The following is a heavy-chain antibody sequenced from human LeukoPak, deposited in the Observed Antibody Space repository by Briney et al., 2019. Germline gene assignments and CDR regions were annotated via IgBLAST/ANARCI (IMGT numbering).Heavy chain of an antibody. CDR3: ASGGGWNDKFNS. J-gene: IGHJ4*02. V-gene: IGHV4-59*01. Sequence: SETLSLTCTVSGDSISRYYWNWIRQSPGKGLDWIAYIYYSGTTNYNPSLKSRVTISIDTSKSQFSLKLSSVTAADTAVYYCASGGGWNDKFNSWGQGTLVTVSS. CDR1: GDSISRYY. D-gene: IGHD1-1*01. CDR2: IYYSGTT.